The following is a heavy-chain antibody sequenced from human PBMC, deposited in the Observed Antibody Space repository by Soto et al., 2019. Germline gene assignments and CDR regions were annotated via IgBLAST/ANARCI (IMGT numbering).Heavy chain of an antibody. Sequence: GGSLRLSCAASGFTFSSYAMTWVRQAPGRGLEWVSVISGSSSHIDYADSLKGRFTISRHNSKNTVYLQIDSLRAEDTAIYYCAKDRGNSGRGSIFEVRGQGTLVIVSS. D-gene: IGHD5-12*01. CDR2: ISGSSSHI. CDR1: GFTFSSYA. J-gene: IGHJ1*01. V-gene: IGHV3-23*01. CDR3: AKDRGNSGRGSIFEV.